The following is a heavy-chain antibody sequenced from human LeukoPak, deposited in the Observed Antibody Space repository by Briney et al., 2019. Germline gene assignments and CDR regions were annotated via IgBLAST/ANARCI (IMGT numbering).Heavy chain of an antibody. CDR2: MNPNSGNT. D-gene: IGHD2-2*01. J-gene: IGHJ4*02. CDR1: RCTFSNYD. CDR3: ARGLRYCSSTSCYLPFGY. Sequence: ASVNVSCKASRCTFSNYDINWVRQATGQGLEWMGWMNPNSGNTGYAQKFQGRVTMTRNTSISTAYMELSSLRSEDTAVYYCARGLRYCSSTSCYLPFGYWGQGTLVTVSS. V-gene: IGHV1-8*01.